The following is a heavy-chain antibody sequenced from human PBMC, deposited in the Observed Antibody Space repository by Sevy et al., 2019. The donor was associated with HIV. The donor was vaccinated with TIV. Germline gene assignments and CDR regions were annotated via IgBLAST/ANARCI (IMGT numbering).Heavy chain of an antibody. J-gene: IGHJ6*02. CDR1: GFTFSSYD. Sequence: GGSLRLSCAASGFTFSSYDMHWVRQAPGKGLEWVAIILHDGSYREYVDSVRGRFTMSRDNSKNTMYLQMNGLSIEDTAVYYCAKNRLPVGSYFSRHGLDVWGRATTVTVSS. V-gene: IGHV3-30*18. CDR3: AKNRLPVGSYFSRHGLDV. D-gene: IGHD3-10*01. CDR2: ILHDGSYR.